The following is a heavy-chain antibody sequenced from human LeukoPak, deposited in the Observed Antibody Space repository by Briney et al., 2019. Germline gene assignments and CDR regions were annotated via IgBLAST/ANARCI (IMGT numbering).Heavy chain of an antibody. J-gene: IGHJ3*02. CDR2: ITSSDSKT. CDR3: AREGTYYHGGSTYEDAFDI. D-gene: IGHD3-10*01. Sequence: PGGSLRLSCAASGFTFSSYAMSWVRQAPGKGLEWVSHITSSDSKTYYADSVKGRFTISRDNAKNSLYLQMNSLSAEDTAVYYCAREGTYYHGGSTYEDAFDIWGLGTMVTVSS. V-gene: IGHV3-48*03. CDR1: GFTFSSYA.